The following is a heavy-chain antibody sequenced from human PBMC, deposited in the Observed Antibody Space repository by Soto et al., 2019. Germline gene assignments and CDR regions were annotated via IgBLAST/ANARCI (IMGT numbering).Heavy chain of an antibody. D-gene: IGHD3-3*01. CDR2: IGTAGDT. CDR1: GFTFSSYD. Sequence: PGGSLRLSCAASGFTFSSYDMHWVRQATGKGLEWVSAIGTAGDTYYPGSVKGRFTISRENAKNSLYLQMNSLRAEDTAVYYCARDRIRFYGMDVWGQGTTVTVSS. J-gene: IGHJ6*02. V-gene: IGHV3-13*01. CDR3: ARDRIRFYGMDV.